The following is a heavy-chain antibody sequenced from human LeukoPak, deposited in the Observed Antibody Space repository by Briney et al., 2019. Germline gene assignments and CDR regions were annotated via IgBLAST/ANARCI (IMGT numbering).Heavy chain of an antibody. CDR1: GYTFTGYY. V-gene: IGHV1-2*02. J-gene: IGHJ4*02. CDR3: ASTVVPAAIRFDY. D-gene: IGHD2-2*02. CDR2: INPNSGGT. Sequence: ASVKVSCKASGYTFTGYYMHWVRQAPGQGLEWMGWINPNSGGTNYAQKFRGRVTMTRDTSISTAYMELSRLRSDDTAVYYCASTVVPAAIRFDYWGQGTLVTVSS.